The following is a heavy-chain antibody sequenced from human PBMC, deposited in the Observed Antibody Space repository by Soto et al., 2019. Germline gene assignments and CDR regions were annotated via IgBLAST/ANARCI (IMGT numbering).Heavy chain of an antibody. CDR2: SILPFGTP. J-gene: IGHJ4*02. D-gene: IGHD1-1*01. CDR3: ARGPDDEGCFDS. Sequence: QVRLVQSGAEVKKPGSSVKVSCKASGGTFSNYAIGWVRQAPGQGLAWMGGSILPFGTPNYAQKFQGRVTISADESMTTAYMELSGLRSEDTAGYYCARGPDDEGCFDSWGRGTLLTVSS. CDR1: GGTFSNYA. V-gene: IGHV1-69*12.